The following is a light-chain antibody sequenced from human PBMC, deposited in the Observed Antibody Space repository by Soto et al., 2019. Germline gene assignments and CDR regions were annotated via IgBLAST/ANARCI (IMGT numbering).Light chain of an antibody. CDR2: LGS. CDR3: MQALQTPIS. Sequence: NVMTQSPLSLAFTRGYASSSSWRXSRXLLHSNGYNYLDWYLQKPGQSPQLLIYLGSNLSSGVPDRFSGSGSRTDFTLKLSRVEAEDVGVYYCMQALQTPISFGQGTRLAI. V-gene: IGKV2-28*01. J-gene: IGKJ5*01. CDR1: RXLLHSNGYNY.